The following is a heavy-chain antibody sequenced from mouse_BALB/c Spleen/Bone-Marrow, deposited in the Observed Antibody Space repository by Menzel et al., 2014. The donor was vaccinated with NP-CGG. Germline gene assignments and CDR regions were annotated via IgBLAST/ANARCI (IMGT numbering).Heavy chain of an antibody. D-gene: IGHD2-4*01. CDR1: GFTFSSYG. CDR2: ISSGGSYT. V-gene: IGHV5-6*01. Sequence: EVQGVESGGDLVKPGGSLKLSCAASGFTFSSYGMSWVRQTPDKRLEWVATISSGGSYTYYPDSVKGRFTISRDNAKNTLCLQMSSLKSEDTAMYYCARQTYYDYDGYFDYWGQGTTLTVSS. CDR3: ARQTYYDYDGYFDY. J-gene: IGHJ2*01.